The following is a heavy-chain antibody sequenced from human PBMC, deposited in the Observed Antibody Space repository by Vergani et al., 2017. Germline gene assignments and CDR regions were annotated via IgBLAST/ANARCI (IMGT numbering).Heavy chain of an antibody. J-gene: IGHJ4*02. V-gene: IGHV3-33*06. CDR3: AKDSGYYGSGSCTDY. Sequence: QVQLVESGGGVVQPGRSLRLSCAASGFTFSSYGMHWVRQAPGKGLEWVAVIWYDGSNKYYADSVKGRFTISRDNSKNSLYLQMNSLRTEDTALYYCAKDSGYYGSGSCTDYWGQGTLVTVSS. D-gene: IGHD3-10*01. CDR2: IWYDGSNK. CDR1: GFTFSSYG.